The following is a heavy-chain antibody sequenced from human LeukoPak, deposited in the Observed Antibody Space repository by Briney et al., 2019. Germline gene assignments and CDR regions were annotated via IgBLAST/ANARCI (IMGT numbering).Heavy chain of an antibody. J-gene: IGHJ4*02. CDR2: IYYSGST. V-gene: IGHV4-59*01. CDR1: GGSISSYY. CDR3: ARAGGSYSLWFGY. Sequence: SETLSLTCTVSGGSISSYYWSWIRQPPGKGLEWIGYIYYSGSTNYNPSLKSRVTISVDTSKNQFSLKLSSVTAADTAVYYCARAGGSYSLWFGYWGQGTLVTVSS. D-gene: IGHD1-26*01.